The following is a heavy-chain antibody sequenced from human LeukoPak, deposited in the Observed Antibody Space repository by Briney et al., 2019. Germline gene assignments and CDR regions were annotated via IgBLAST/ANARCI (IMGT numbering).Heavy chain of an antibody. CDR3: ARLSDLYNGTYLLDS. V-gene: IGHV4-59*08. CDR2: SHNSGST. Sequence: PSETLSLTCSVSGGSISSYYWSWIRQPPGKGLEWIGYSHNSGSTNYNPSLKSRVTISVDTSKNQFSLKLSSVTAADTAVYHCARLSDLYNGTYLLDSWSQGTLVTVSS. D-gene: IGHD1-26*01. J-gene: IGHJ4*02. CDR1: GGSISSYY.